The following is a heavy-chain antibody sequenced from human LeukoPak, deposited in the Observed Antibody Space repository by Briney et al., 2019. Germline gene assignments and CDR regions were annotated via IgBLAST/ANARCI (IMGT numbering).Heavy chain of an antibody. J-gene: IGHJ4*02. Sequence: GGSLRLSCAASGFTFSSYGMHWVRQAPGKGLEWVAVISYDGSNKYYADSVKGRFTISRDNSKNTLYLQMNSLRAEDTAVYYCAKGGGYHNYWGQGTLVTVSS. CDR2: ISYDGSNK. D-gene: IGHD5-12*01. CDR1: GFTFSSYG. V-gene: IGHV3-30*18. CDR3: AKGGGYHNY.